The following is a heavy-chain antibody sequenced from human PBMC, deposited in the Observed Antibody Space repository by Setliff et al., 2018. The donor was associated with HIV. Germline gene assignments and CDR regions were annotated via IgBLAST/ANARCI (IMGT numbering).Heavy chain of an antibody. Sequence: PGGSLRLSCAASGFTFSSHAMTWVRQAPGQGLEWVSIISGSGISTYYADSVKGRFTISRDNSRNMLYLQMNSLRAEDTAVYYCARDRVISVRGVLRSTFDPWGRGTRVTVSS. D-gene: IGHD3-10*01. J-gene: IGHJ5*02. CDR1: GFTFSSHA. CDR2: ISGSGIST. CDR3: ARDRVISVRGVLRSTFDP. V-gene: IGHV3-23*01.